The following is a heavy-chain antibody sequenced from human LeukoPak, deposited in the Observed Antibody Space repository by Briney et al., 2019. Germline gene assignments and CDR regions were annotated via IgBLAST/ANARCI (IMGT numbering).Heavy chain of an antibody. Sequence: GGSLRLSCAASAFTFDDYAMTWVRQPPGKGLEWVSGINWNGGSTGYADSVKGRFTISRNNAKNSLYLQLNSLRAEDTALYYCARGATYSGSGAWGQGTLVTVSS. CDR1: AFTFDDYA. CDR3: ARGATYSGSGA. D-gene: IGHD3-10*01. V-gene: IGHV3-20*04. J-gene: IGHJ5*02. CDR2: INWNGGST.